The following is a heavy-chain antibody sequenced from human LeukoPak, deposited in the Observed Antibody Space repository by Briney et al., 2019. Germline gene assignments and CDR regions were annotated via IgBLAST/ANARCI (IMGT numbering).Heavy chain of an antibody. CDR1: GGSISSSTYY. CDR2: IYYSGST. J-gene: IGHJ4*02. V-gene: IGHV4-39*01. D-gene: IGHD7-27*01. CDR3: ARRIYRWGSGDYFDY. Sequence: ETLSLTCTVSGGSISSSTYYWAWIRQPPGKGLEWIGSIYYSGSTYYNPSLKSRVTISVDTSKNQFSLKLSSVTAADTAVYYCARRIYRWGSGDYFDYWGQGTLVTVSS.